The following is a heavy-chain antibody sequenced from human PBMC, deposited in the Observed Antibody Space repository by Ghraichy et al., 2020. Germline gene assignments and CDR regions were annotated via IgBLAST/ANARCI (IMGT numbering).Heavy chain of an antibody. CDR2: ISGDGGST. J-gene: IGHJ6*03. V-gene: IGHV3-43*02. Sequence: GGSLRLSCAASGSTVDAYAMHWVRQAPGKGLEWVSLISGDGGSTYYADSVKGRFTISRDNSKNSLYLQMNSLRTEDTALYYCAKARYYYYYMDVWGKGTTVTVS. CDR1: GSTVDAYA. CDR3: AKARYYYYYMDV.